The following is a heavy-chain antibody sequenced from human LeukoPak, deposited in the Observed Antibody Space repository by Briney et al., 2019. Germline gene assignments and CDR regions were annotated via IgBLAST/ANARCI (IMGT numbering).Heavy chain of an antibody. Sequence: GGTLRLSCAASGFTFSSYGMSWVRQAPGKGLEWVSAISGSGGSTYYADSVKGRFTISRDNSKNTLYLQMNSLRAEDTAVYYCARLRWITEYMDVWGKGTTVTVSS. D-gene: IGHD4-23*01. V-gene: IGHV3-23*01. J-gene: IGHJ6*03. CDR1: GFTFSSYG. CDR2: ISGSGGST. CDR3: ARLRWITEYMDV.